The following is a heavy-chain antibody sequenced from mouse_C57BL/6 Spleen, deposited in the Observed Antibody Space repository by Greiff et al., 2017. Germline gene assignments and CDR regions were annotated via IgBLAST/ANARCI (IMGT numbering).Heavy chain of an antibody. V-gene: IGHV5-4*01. D-gene: IGHD2-4*01. CDR1: GFTFSSYA. CDR2: ISDGGSYT. Sequence: EVQLVESGGGLVKPGGSLKLSCAASGFTFSSYAMSWVRQTPEKRLEWVATISDGGSYTYYPANVKGRFTISRDNAKNNLYLQMSHLKSEDTAMYYCARAGGYDYDVNYAMDYWGQGTSVTVSS. CDR3: ARAGGYDYDVNYAMDY. J-gene: IGHJ4*01.